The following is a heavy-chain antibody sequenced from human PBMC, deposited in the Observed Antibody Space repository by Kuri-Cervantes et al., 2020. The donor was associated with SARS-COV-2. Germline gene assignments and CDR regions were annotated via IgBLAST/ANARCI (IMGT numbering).Heavy chain of an antibody. Sequence: SETLSLTCTVSGGAISSGGYYWSWIRQPPGKGLEWTGYIYHSGSTYYNPSLKSRVTISVDRSKNQFSMKLSSVTAADTAVYYCARVLTTRGPGSDFDYWGQGTLVTVSS. CDR3: ARVLTTRGPGSDFDY. CDR2: IYHSGST. CDR1: GGAISSGGYY. D-gene: IGHD4-11*01. J-gene: IGHJ4*02. V-gene: IGHV4-30-2*01.